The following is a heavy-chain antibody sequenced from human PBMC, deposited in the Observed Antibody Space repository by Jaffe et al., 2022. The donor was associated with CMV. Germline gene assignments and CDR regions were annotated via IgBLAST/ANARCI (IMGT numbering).Heavy chain of an antibody. CDR3: ARRGSSTSCNARDCYYYMDV. V-gene: IGHV4-59*08. CDR2: IYYSGST. CDR1: GGSISSYY. D-gene: IGHD2-2*01. Sequence: QVQLQESGPGLVKPSETLSLTCTVSGGSISSYYWSWIRQPPGKGLEWIGYIYYSGSTNYNPSLKSRVTISVDTSKNQFSLKLSSVTAADTAVYYCARRGSSTSCNARDCYYYMDVWGKGTTVTVSS. J-gene: IGHJ6*03.